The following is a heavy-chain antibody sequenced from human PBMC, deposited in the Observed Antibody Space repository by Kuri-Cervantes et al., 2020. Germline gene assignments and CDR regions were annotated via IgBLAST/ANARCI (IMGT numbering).Heavy chain of an antibody. D-gene: IGHD5-18*01. J-gene: IGHJ4*02. V-gene: IGHV3-48*03. Sequence: GESLKISCEASGFIFTDYEINWVRQAPGKGLEWISYISLSGDTMFYADSVKGRFTISRDNAKNSLYLQMDNLRGGDTAVYYCARDLGQLWVSWGQGTLVTVSS. CDR1: GFIFTDYE. CDR2: ISLSGDTM. CDR3: ARDLGQLWVS.